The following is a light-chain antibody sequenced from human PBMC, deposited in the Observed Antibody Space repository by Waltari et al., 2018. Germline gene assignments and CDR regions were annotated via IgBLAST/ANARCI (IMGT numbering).Light chain of an antibody. CDR1: QSVSSN. J-gene: IGKJ2*01. Sequence: EIVMTQSPATLSVSPGERATLSCRASQSVSSNLAWYQQKPGQAPRLLIYGASTRATVIPARLSGSGSGTEFTLTISSMQSGDFAVYYGQQYNNWPTFGQGTKLEIK. V-gene: IGKV3-15*01. CDR3: QQYNNWPT. CDR2: GAS.